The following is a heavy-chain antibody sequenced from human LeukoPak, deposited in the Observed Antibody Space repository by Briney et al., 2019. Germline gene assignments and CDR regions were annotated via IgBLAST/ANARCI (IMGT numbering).Heavy chain of an antibody. V-gene: IGHV1-69*04. CDR3: ARDITPLTGTYGMDV. D-gene: IGHD1-20*01. Sequence: SVKVSCKASGGTFSSYAISWVRQAPGQGLEWMGRILPILGIANYAQKFQGRVTITADKSTSTAYMELSSLRSEDTAVYYCARDITPLTGTYGMDVWGQGTTVTVSS. CDR1: GGTFSSYA. J-gene: IGHJ6*02. CDR2: ILPILGIA.